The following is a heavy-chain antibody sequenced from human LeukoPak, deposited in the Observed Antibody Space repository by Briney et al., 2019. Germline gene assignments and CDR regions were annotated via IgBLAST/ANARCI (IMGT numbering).Heavy chain of an antibody. V-gene: IGHV3-74*01. D-gene: IGHD6-13*01. Sequence: GGSLRLSCAASGFTFSSDWMHWVRQAPGKGLVWVSRINSDGSSTSYADSVKGRFTISRDNAKNTLYLQMNSLRAEDTAVYYCARVGSSWYYYYYGMDVWGQGTTVTVSS. CDR2: INSDGSST. CDR1: GFTFSSDW. J-gene: IGHJ6*02. CDR3: ARVGSSWYYYYYGMDV.